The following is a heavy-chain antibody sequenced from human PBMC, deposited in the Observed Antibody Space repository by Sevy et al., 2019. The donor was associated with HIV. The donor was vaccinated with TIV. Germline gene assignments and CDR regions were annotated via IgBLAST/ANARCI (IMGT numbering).Heavy chain of an antibody. CDR2: INLDGSET. V-gene: IGHV3-7*01. CDR1: GFTFSVYS. J-gene: IGHJ4*02. D-gene: IGHD3-10*01. CDR3: ARLFYGSADY. Sequence: GGSLRLSCAASGFTFSVYSMNWVRQAPGKGLEWLATINLDGSETFYVDSVKGRFTISRHNPRKSVYLQMTSLSAEDTAVYYCARLFYGSADYWGQGTLVTVSS.